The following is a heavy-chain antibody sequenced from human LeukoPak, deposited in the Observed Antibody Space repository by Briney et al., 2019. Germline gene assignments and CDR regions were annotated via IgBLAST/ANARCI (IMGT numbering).Heavy chain of an antibody. CDR2: INAGNGNT. CDR3: ARSLTGYYDSSGPNFDY. CDR1: GYTFTSYA. Sequence: GASVKVSCKASGYTFTSYAMHWVRQAPGQRLEWMGWINAGNGNTKYSQKFQGRVTITRDTSASTAYMELSSLRPEDTAVYYCARSLTGYYDSSGPNFDYWGQGTLVTVSS. V-gene: IGHV1-3*01. J-gene: IGHJ4*02. D-gene: IGHD3-22*01.